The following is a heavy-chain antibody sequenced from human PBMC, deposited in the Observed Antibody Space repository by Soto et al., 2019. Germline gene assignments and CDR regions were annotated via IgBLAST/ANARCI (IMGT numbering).Heavy chain of an antibody. CDR3: ARQGYYYDSSGYHPYFDY. D-gene: IGHD3-22*01. CDR1: GYSFTSYW. V-gene: IGHV5-10-1*01. Sequence: ESLKISCKGSGYSFTSYWISWVRQMPGKGLEWMGRIDPSDSYTNYSPSFQGHVTISADKSISTAYLQWSSLKASDTAMYYCARQGYYYDSSGYHPYFDYWGQGTLVTVSS. J-gene: IGHJ4*02. CDR2: IDPSDSYT.